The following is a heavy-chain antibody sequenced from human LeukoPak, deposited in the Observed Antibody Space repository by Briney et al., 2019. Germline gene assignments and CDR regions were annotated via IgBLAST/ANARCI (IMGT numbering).Heavy chain of an antibody. CDR1: GGSISSYY. J-gene: IGHJ4*02. V-gene: IGHV4-59*01. D-gene: IGHD4-17*01. CDR3: ASLDYGDYEVVS. CDR2: IYYSGST. Sequence: PSETLSLTCTVSGGSISSYYWSWLRQPPGKGLEWIGYIYYSGSTNYNPSLKSRVTISVDTSKNQFSLKLSSVTAADTAVYYCASLDYGDYEVVSWGQGTLVTVSS.